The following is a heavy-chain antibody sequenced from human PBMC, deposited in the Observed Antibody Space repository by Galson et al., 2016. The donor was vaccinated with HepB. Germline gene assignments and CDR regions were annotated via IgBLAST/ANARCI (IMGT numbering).Heavy chain of an antibody. CDR1: GGSINNYY. Sequence: SETLSLTCTVSGGSINNYYWSWIRQSPGKGLEWIGYMYYSGSTNYNPSLRSRVTISVDTPRKQFSLNLSSVTAADTAVYYCARGLKWLRFGSYYYGMDVWGQGTTFTVSS. CDR2: MYYSGST. V-gene: IGHV4-59*01. CDR3: ARGLKWLRFGSYYYGMDV. J-gene: IGHJ6*02. D-gene: IGHD5-12*01.